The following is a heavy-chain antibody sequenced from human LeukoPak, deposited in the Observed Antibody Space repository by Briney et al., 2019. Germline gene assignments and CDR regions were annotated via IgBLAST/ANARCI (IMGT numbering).Heavy chain of an antibody. CDR2: INHSGST. CDR3: ARVSYYDSSGYYGARYYYGMDV. V-gene: IGHV4-34*01. Sequence: KPSETLSLTCAVYGGSFSGYYWSWIRQPPGKGLEWIGEINHSGSTNYNPSLKSRVTISVDTSKNQFSLKLSSVTAADTAVYYCARVSYYDSSGYYGARYYYGMDVWGQGTLVTVSS. CDR1: GGSFSGYY. D-gene: IGHD3-22*01. J-gene: IGHJ6*02.